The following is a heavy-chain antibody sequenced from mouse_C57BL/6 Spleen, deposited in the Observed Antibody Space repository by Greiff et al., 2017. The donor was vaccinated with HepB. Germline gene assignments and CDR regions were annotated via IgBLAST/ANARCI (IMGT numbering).Heavy chain of an antibody. CDR2: IYPGDGDT. CDR3: AREEGLLRYYFDY. Sequence: QVQLQQSGPELVKPGASVKISCKASGYAFSSSWMNWVKQRPGKGLEWIGRIYPGDGDTNYNGKFKGKATLTADKSSSTAYMPLSSLTSEDSAVYFCAREEGLLRYYFDYWGQGTTLTVSS. J-gene: IGHJ2*01. V-gene: IGHV1-82*01. CDR1: GYAFSSSW. D-gene: IGHD1-1*01.